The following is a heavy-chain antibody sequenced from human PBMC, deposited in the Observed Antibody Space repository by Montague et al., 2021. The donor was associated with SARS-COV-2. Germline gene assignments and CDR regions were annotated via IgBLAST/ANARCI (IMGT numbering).Heavy chain of an antibody. J-gene: IGHJ6*02. CDR2: ISSSGGGSTX. V-gene: IGHV3-48*03. Sequence: SLRLSCAASGFIFSSYEMNWVRQAPGKVLEWISYISSSGGGSTXXXTXXXKGRFTISRDNAKNSLYLQMNRLRVEDTAIYYCARDRDWDDWCGMDVWGQGTTVTVPS. CDR1: GFIFSSYE. CDR3: ARDRDWDDWCGMDV. D-gene: IGHD2-21*01.